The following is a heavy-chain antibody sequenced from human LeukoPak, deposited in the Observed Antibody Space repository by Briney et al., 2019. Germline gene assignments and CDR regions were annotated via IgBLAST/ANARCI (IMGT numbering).Heavy chain of an antibody. CDR3: ARQGYYDFWSGQSAFDI. CDR1: GGSISSGGYY. CDR2: IYYSGST. J-gene: IGHJ3*02. Sequence: SQTLSLTCTVSGGSISSGGYYWSWIRQHPGKGLEWIGYIYYSGSTYYNPSLKSRVTISVDTSKNQFSLKLSSVTAADTAVYYCARQGYYDFWSGQSAFDIWGQGTMVTVSS. D-gene: IGHD3-3*01. V-gene: IGHV4-31*03.